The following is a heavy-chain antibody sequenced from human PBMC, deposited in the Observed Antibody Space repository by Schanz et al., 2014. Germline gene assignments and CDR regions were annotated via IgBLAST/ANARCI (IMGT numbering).Heavy chain of an antibody. V-gene: IGHV3-23*04. D-gene: IGHD6-19*01. CDR3: AKDVRPVANTVHFYYMDV. CDR2: IGGDASRT. J-gene: IGHJ6*02. Sequence: EVHLVESGGGLVQPGGSLRLSCAASGFNFITFAMSWVRQAPGKGPEWVSAIGGDASRTYYADSVKGRFTISRDNSKSTLYLQMNSLRADDTAVYYCAKDVRPVANTVHFYYMDVWGQGTTVTVSS. CDR1: GFNFITFA.